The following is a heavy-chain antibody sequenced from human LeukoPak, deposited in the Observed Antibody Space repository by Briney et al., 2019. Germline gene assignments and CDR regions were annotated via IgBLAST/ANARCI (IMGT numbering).Heavy chain of an antibody. CDR1: GGSFSGYY. CDR2: INHSGST. V-gene: IGHV4-34*01. J-gene: IGHJ4*02. D-gene: IGHD3-22*01. Sequence: SETLSLTCAVYGGSFSGYYWSWIRQPPGKGLEWIGEINHSGSTNYNPSLKSRVTISVDTSKNQLSLKLSSVTAADTAVYYCARGVYYDSSGYYEPIVAVPKRPYYFDYWGQGTLVTVSS. CDR3: ARGVYYDSSGYYEPIVAVPKRPYYFDY.